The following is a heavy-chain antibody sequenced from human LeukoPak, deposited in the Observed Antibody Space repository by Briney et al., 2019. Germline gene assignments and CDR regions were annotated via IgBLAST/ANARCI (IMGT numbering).Heavy chain of an antibody. J-gene: IGHJ4*02. CDR3: ARRTNYFDH. CDR2: IYPGDSHT. CDR1: GYDFTTYW. Sequence: GESLKISCKASGYDFTTYWIAWVRQMPGKGVEWMGIIYPGDSHTTYSPSFQGQVTISAAKSINTAYLQWGSLKASDTAMYYCARRTNYFDHWGQGTLVTVSS. D-gene: IGHD1-1*01. V-gene: IGHV5-51*01.